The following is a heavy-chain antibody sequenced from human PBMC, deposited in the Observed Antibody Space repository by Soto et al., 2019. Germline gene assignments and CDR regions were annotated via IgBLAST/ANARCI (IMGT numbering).Heavy chain of an antibody. D-gene: IGHD3-10*01. CDR2: ISYDGSNK. J-gene: IGHJ4*02. Sequence: QVQLVESGGGVVQPGRSLRLSCAASGFTFSSYGMHWVRQAPGKGLEWVAVISYDGSNKYYADSVKGRFTISRDNSKNTLYLQMNSLRAEDTAGYYCATGLLWFGELWSLDYWGQGTLVTVSS. CDR3: ATGLLWFGELWSLDY. CDR1: GFTFSSYG. V-gene: IGHV3-30*03.